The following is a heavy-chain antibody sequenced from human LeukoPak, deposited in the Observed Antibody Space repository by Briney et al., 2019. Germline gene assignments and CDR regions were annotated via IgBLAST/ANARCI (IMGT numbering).Heavy chain of an antibody. CDR1: GFTVSSNY. CDR3: ARDVDYANPRHDY. CDR2: IYSGGSR. D-gene: IGHD4/OR15-4a*01. Sequence: GGSLRLSCAASGFTVSSNYMSWVRQAPGKGLEWVSVIYSGGSRYYADSVKGRFTISRDNSKNTMYLQMNSLRAEDTAVYYCARDVDYANPRHDYWGQGTLVTVSS. V-gene: IGHV3-53*01. J-gene: IGHJ4*02.